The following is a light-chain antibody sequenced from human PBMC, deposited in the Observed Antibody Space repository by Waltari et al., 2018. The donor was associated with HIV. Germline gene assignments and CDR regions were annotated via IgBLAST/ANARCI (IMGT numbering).Light chain of an antibody. CDR3: AAWDDTLSVL. CDR2: RNN. Sequence: QSVLTQPPSASGTPGQRVTISCSGSSSNIGSKYVYWYQKLPGSAPKLLIYRNNRRPSGVPGRFSGSKSGTSASLAIRGLRSEDEADYYCAAWDDTLSVLFGGGTKLTVL. V-gene: IGLV1-47*01. CDR1: SSNIGSKY. J-gene: IGLJ2*01.